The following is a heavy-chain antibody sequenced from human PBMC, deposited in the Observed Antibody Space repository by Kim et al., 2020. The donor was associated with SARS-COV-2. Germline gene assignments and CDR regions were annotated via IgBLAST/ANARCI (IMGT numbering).Heavy chain of an antibody. CDR1: GGSISSYY. V-gene: IGHV4-59*08. CDR2: IYYSGST. D-gene: IGHD2-2*02. Sequence: SETLSLTCTVSGGSISSYYWHWIRQPPGKGLEWIGYIYYSGSTNYNPSLKSRVTISVDTSKKQFSLKLSSVTAADTAVYYCARLLSYKVDFDLWGRGTLVTVSS. CDR3: ARLLSYKVDFDL. J-gene: IGHJ2*01.